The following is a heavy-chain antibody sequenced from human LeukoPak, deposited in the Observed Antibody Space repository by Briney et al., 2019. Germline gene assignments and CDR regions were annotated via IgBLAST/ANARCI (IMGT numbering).Heavy chain of an antibody. D-gene: IGHD3-3*01. V-gene: IGHV3-23*01. CDR3: AKVDLGYYDFWSGYDFDF. CDR2: LSGSGGST. CDR1: GFTFSSYA. Sequence: PGGSLRLSCAASGFTFSSYAMSWVRQAPGKGLEWVSALSGSGGSTYYADSVKGRFTISRDNSKDTLYLQMNSLRAEDTAVYYCAKVDLGYYDFWSGYDFDFWGPGTLVTVSS. J-gene: IGHJ4*02.